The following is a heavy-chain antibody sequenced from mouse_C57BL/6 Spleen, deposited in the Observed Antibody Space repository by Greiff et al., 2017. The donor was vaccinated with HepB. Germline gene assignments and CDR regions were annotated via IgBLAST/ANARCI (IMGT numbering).Heavy chain of an antibody. J-gene: IGHJ4*01. CDR1: GFTFSSYA. Sequence: EVQRVESGGGLVKPGGSLKLSCAASGFTFSSYAMSWVRQTPEKRLEWVATISDGGSYTYYPDNVKGRFTISRDNAKNNLYLQMSHLKSEDTAMYYCARGRYYGSRDPYAMDYWGQGTSVTVSS. D-gene: IGHD1-1*01. CDR3: ARGRYYGSRDPYAMDY. V-gene: IGHV5-4*01. CDR2: ISDGGSYT.